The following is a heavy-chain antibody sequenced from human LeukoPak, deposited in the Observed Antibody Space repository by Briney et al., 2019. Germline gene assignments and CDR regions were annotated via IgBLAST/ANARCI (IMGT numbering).Heavy chain of an antibody. CDR3: AKAFREYGSSTYSSFDI. CDR1: GFTFSSYA. CDR2: ITGTT. D-gene: IGHD6-13*01. Sequence: GGSVRLSCAASGFTFSSYAMSWVRQAPGKGLQWVSTITGTTHYADSVRGRFTISRDNSKNILYLQMNSLSTEHTAIYYCAKAFREYGSSTYSSFDIWGQGTMVTVSS. V-gene: IGHV3-23*01. J-gene: IGHJ3*02.